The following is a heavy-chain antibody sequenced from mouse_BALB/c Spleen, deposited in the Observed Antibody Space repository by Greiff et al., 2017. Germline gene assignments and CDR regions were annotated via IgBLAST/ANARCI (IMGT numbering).Heavy chain of an antibody. D-gene: IGHD1-1*02. CDR2: ISSGGSYT. CDR1: GFTFSSYA. CDR3: ARRVYGRFAY. V-gene: IGHV5-9-4*01. Sequence: EVKLMESGGGLVKPGGSLKLSCAASGFTFSSYAMSWVRQSPEKRLEWVAEISSGGSYTYYPDTVTGRFTISRDNAKNTLYLEMSSLRSEDTAMYYCARRVYGRFAYWGQGTLVTVSA. J-gene: IGHJ3*01.